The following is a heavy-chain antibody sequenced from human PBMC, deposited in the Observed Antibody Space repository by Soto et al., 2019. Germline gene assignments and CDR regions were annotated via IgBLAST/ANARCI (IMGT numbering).Heavy chain of an antibody. CDR3: ARDGSVVPAATHNWFDP. D-gene: IGHD2-2*01. V-gene: IGHV1-18*01. CDR2: ISAYNGNT. CDR1: GYTFTSYG. Sequence: GASVKVSCKASGYTFTSYGISWVRQAPGQGLEWMGWISAYNGNTNYAQKLQGRVTMTTDTSTSTAYMELRSLRSDDTAVYYCARDGSVVPAATHNWFDPWGQGTLVTVSS. J-gene: IGHJ5*02.